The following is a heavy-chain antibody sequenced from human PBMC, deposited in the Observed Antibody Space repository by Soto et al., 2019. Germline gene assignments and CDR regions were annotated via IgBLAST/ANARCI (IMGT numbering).Heavy chain of an antibody. CDR2: IIPIFGTA. Sequence: QVQLVQSGAEVKKPGSSVKVSCKASGGTFSSYAISWVRQAPGQGLEWMGGIIPIFGTANYAEKFQGRVTITADESTSTAYMELSSLRSEDTAVYYCAREGDIVLVPAAMTSWFDPWGQGTLVTVSS. J-gene: IGHJ5*02. CDR1: GGTFSSYA. D-gene: IGHD2-2*01. V-gene: IGHV1-69*12. CDR3: AREGDIVLVPAAMTSWFDP.